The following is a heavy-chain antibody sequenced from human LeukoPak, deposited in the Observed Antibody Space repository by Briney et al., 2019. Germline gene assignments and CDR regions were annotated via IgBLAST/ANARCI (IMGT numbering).Heavy chain of an antibody. J-gene: IGHJ4*02. CDR1: GFTFSSYW. CDR3: ARTYYDGSGYETLFDY. CDR2: IKQDGSEK. Sequence: GGSLRLSCAASGFTFSSYWMSWVRQAPGKGLEWVANIKQDGSEKYYVDSVKGRFTISRDNAKNSLYLQMNSLRAEDTAVYYCARTYYDGSGYETLFDYWGQGTLVTVSS. D-gene: IGHD3-22*01. V-gene: IGHV3-7*01.